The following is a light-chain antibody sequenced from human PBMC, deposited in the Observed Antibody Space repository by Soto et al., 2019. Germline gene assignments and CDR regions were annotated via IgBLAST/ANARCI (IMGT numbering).Light chain of an antibody. J-gene: IGKJ1*01. CDR1: QSVRSSY. CDR2: GAS. CDR3: QQYGSSPLT. V-gene: IGKV3-20*01. Sequence: EIVLTQSPGTLSLSPGERATLSCRASQSVRSSYLAWYQQKPGQAPRLLIYGASSRATGIPDRFSGSGSGTDFTLTISRLEPEDFEVYYCQQYGSSPLTFGQGTKVEIK.